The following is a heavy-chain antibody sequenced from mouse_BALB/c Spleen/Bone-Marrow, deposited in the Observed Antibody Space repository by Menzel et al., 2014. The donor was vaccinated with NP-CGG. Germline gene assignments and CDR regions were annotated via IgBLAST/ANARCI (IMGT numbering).Heavy chain of an antibody. CDR2: INPDSSTI. D-gene: IGHD1-2*01. CDR3: ARPTLLRYFDV. CDR1: GFDFSRYW. J-gene: IGHJ1*01. Sequence: EVQRVESGGGLVQPGGSLKLSCAASGFDFSRYWMSWVRQAPGKGLEWIGEINPDSSTINYTPSLKDKFIISRDNANNTLYLQMSKVRSEDAALYYCARPTLLRYFDVWGAGTTVTVSS. V-gene: IGHV4-1*02.